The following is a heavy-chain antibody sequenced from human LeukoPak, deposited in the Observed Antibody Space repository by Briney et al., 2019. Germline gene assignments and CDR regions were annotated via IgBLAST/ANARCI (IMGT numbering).Heavy chain of an antibody. D-gene: IGHD2-15*01. J-gene: IGHJ4*02. CDR2: ISSSSSYI. Sequence: PGGSLRLSCAASGFTFSSYSMNWVRQAPGKGLEWVSSISSSSSYIYYADSVKGRFTISRDNAKNSLYLQMNSLRAEDTAVYYCASGNLESRYAQLNCFDYWGQGTLVTVSS. V-gene: IGHV3-21*01. CDR3: ASGNLESRYAQLNCFDY. CDR1: GFTFSSYS.